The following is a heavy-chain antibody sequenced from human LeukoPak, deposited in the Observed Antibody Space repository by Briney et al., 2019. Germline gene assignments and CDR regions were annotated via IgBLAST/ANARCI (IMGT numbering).Heavy chain of an antibody. CDR2: ISHDGTNN. J-gene: IGHJ5*02. CDR1: GFTFTNFA. CDR3: ARVVDRSGYSSSWQHELTPNWFDP. D-gene: IGHD6-13*01. V-gene: IGHV3-30*04. Sequence: GRTLTLSCAASGFTFTNFAMHWVRQAPGMGLEWLAVISHDGTNNYYADSVKGRFTITRDKAKTTLYLQMNSLRAEATAVYFCARVVDRSGYSSSWQHELTPNWFDPWGQGTLVTVSS.